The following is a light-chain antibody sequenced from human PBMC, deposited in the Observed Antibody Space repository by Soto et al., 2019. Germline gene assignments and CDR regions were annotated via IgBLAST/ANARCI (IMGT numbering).Light chain of an antibody. CDR2: GAS. V-gene: IGKV3-20*01. Sequence: EIVLTQSPGTLSLSPGERATLSCRASQSVSSSYLAWYKQKPGQAPRLLIYGASSRATGIPDRFSGSGSGTDFTLTISRLEPEDFAVYYCQQYGSSPPTFGQGTKVKIK. CDR3: QQYGSSPPT. J-gene: IGKJ1*01. CDR1: QSVSSSY.